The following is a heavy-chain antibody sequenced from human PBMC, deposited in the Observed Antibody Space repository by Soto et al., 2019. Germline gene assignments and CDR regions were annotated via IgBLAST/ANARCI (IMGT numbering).Heavy chain of an antibody. V-gene: IGHV1-69*12. CDR1: GGTFSSYA. CDR3: ASSGSIAARPNERADY. CDR2: IIPLFGTA. D-gene: IGHD6-6*01. J-gene: IGHJ4*02. Sequence: QVQLVQSGAEVKKPGSSVKVSCKASGGTFSSYAISWVRQAPGQGLEWMGGIIPLFGTANYAQKFQGRVTITADESTSPAYMELSSLRSEDTAVYYCASSGSIAARPNERADYWGQGTLVTVSS.